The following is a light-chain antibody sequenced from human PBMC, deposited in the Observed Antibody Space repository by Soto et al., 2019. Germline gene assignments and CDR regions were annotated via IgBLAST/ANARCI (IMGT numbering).Light chain of an antibody. V-gene: IGLV2-8*01. CDR1: STDIGNYNY. CDR3: CSYAGSSGWV. CDR2: EVN. J-gene: IGLJ1*01. Sequence: QSALTQPPSASGSPGQSVSISCTGTSTDIGNYNYVSWYQHHPGKAPKLLIYEVNWRPSGVPDRFSGSKSGNTASLTVSGLQAEDEADYYCCSYAGSSGWVFGTGTKLTVL.